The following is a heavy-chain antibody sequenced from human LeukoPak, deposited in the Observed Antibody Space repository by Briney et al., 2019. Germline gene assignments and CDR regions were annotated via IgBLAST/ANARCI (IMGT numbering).Heavy chain of an antibody. V-gene: IGHV4-30-2*01. CDR2: IYHSGST. CDR3: ARGIAARRGPFDY. CDR1: GGSITSASSS. J-gene: IGHJ4*02. Sequence: PSETLSLTCAVSGGSITSASSSWSWIRQPPGKGLEWIGYIYHSGSTYYNPSLKSRVTISVDRSKNQFSLKLSSVTAADTAVYYCARGIAARRGPFDYWGQGTLVTVSS. D-gene: IGHD6-6*01.